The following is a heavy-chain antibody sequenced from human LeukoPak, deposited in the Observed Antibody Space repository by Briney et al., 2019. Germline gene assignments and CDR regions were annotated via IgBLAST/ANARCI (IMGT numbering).Heavy chain of an antibody. J-gene: IGHJ4*02. V-gene: IGHV4-34*01. CDR3: AGGGAAAGQRAFRFDY. D-gene: IGHD6-13*01. CDR2: INHSGST. CDR1: GGSFSGYY. Sequence: SETLSLTCAVYGGSFSGYYWSWIRQPPGKGLEWIGEINHSGSTNYNPSLKSRVTISVDTSKNQFSLKLSSVTAADTAVYSCAGGGAAAGQRAFRFDYWGQGTLVTVSS.